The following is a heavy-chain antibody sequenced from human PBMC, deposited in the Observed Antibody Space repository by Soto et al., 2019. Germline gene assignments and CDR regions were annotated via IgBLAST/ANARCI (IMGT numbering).Heavy chain of an antibody. D-gene: IGHD6-19*01. CDR1: GFTFRSYC. CDR3: AKTAYSSGWLGSYYYYYGMDV. Sequence: QVQLVESGGGVVKPGRSLRLSCAASGFTFRSYCMHWVRQAPGKGLEWVAVISYDGINKYYADSVKGRFTISRDNSKNTLYLQMNSLRAEDTAVYYCAKTAYSSGWLGSYYYYYGMDVWGQGTTVTVSS. V-gene: IGHV3-30*18. CDR2: ISYDGINK. J-gene: IGHJ6*02.